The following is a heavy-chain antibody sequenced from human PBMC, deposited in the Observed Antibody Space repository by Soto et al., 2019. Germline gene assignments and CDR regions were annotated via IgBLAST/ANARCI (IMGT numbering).Heavy chain of an antibody. CDR3: ASNIAAAGTEYY. CDR1: GYSISSGYY. D-gene: IGHD6-13*01. J-gene: IGHJ4*02. Sequence: SETLSLTCTVSGYSISSGYYWGWIRQPPGKGLEWIGSIYHSGSTYYNPSLKSRVTISVDTSKNQFSLKLSSVTAADTAVYYCASNIAAAGTEYYWGQGTLVTVSS. CDR2: IYHSGST. V-gene: IGHV4-38-2*02.